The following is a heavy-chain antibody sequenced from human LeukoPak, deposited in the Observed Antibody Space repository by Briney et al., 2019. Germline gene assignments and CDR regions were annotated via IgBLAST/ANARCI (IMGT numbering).Heavy chain of an antibody. Sequence: SVKVSCKASGGTFSSYAISWVRQAPGQGLEWMGGIIPIFGTANYAQKFQGRVTITTDESTSTAYMELSSLRSGDTAVYYCARAGGDSDAFDIWGQGTMVTVSS. V-gene: IGHV1-69*05. CDR2: IIPIFGTA. J-gene: IGHJ3*02. CDR3: ARAGGDSDAFDI. D-gene: IGHD2-21*02. CDR1: GGTFSSYA.